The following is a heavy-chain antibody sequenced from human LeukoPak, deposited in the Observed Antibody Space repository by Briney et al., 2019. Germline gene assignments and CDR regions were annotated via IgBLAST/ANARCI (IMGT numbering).Heavy chain of an antibody. J-gene: IGHJ5*02. CDR1: GGSISSYY. CDR2: IYYSGST. D-gene: IGHD2-15*01. V-gene: IGHV4-59*08. CDR3: ARHHWPHRCGGSCCSGWFDP. Sequence: SETLSLTCTVSGGSISSYYRSWIRQPPGKGLEWIGYIYYSGSTNYNPSLKSRVTISVDTSKNQFSLKLSSVTAADTAVYYCARHHWPHRCGGSCCSGWFDPWGQGTLVTVSS.